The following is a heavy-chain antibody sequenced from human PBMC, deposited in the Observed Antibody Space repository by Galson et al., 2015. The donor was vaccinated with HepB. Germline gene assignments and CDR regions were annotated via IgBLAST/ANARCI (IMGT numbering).Heavy chain of an antibody. D-gene: IGHD2-8*02. CDR1: GFSFSTYG. V-gene: IGHV3-30*18. J-gene: IGHJ4*02. Sequence: SLRLSCAASGFSFSTYGMHWVRQAPGKGPQWVAVISYDGTSKFYVDSVKGRFTISRDNSKDTLYLQMNSLRTEDTAVYYCAKDATPNCPGGCFSVGDYWGQGALVTVSS. CDR3: AKDATPNCPGGCFSVGDY. CDR2: ISYDGTSK.